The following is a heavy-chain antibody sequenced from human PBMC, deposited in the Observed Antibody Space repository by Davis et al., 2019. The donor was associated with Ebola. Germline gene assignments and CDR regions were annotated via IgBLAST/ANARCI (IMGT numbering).Heavy chain of an antibody. CDR2: INSGSST. D-gene: IGHD3-3*01. J-gene: IGHJ4*02. Sequence: GESLKISCAASGFTFSSYAMSWVRQAPGKGLEWVSVINSGSSTYYADSVKGRFTISRDNSKNTLYLQMNSLRVEDTAMYYCARFLEWKADYWGQGTLVTVSS. V-gene: IGHV3-66*01. CDR1: GFTFSSYA. CDR3: ARFLEWKADY.